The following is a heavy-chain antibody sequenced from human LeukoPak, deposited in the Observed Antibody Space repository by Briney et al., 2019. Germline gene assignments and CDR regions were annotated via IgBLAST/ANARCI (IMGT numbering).Heavy chain of an antibody. V-gene: IGHV4-59*12. Sequence: SETLSLTCTVSGGSISSYYWSWIRQPPGKGLEWIGYIYYSGSTNYNPSLKSRVTISVDTSKNQFSLKLSSVTAADTAVYYCARTRTDSSGLDAFDIWGQGTMVTVSS. D-gene: IGHD3-22*01. CDR3: ARTRTDSSGLDAFDI. CDR1: GGSISSYY. CDR2: IYYSGST. J-gene: IGHJ3*02.